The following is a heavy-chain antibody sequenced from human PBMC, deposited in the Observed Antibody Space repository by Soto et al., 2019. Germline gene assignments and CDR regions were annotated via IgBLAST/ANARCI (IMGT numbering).Heavy chain of an antibody. CDR1: GFTFSSHW. Sequence: EVQLVESGGGLVQPGGSLRLSCAASGFTFSSHWMSWVRQAPGKRLEWVTNIQQNEADEQYSYSVNGRFTLSIDNAKNSLSLQMNSLRAEDTAVYYCAKSEGYSFDIRGKGTMVTVSS. J-gene: IGHJ3*02. CDR2: IQQNEADE. D-gene: IGHD1-1*01. CDR3: AKSEGYSFDI. V-gene: IGHV3-7*01.